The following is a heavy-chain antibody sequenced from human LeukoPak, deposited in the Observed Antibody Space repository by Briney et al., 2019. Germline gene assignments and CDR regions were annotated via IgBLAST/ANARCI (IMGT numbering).Heavy chain of an antibody. Sequence: GGSLRLSCAASGFIFSNYGMHWVRQAPGEGLEWVALITYDGSDKYYTDAVKGRFTISRDNSKNTLYLQMNSLRAEDTAVYYCAKGEQWLAYYYYGMDVWGQGTTVTVSS. CDR1: GFIFSNYG. V-gene: IGHV3-30*18. CDR3: AKGEQWLAYYYYGMDV. J-gene: IGHJ6*02. CDR2: ITYDGSDK. D-gene: IGHD6-19*01.